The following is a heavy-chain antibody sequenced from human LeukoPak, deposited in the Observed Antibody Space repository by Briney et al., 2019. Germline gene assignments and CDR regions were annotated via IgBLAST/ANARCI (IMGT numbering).Heavy chain of an antibody. CDR2: INHSGST. CDR1: GGSFSGYY. V-gene: IGHV4-34*01. Sequence: PSETLSLTCAVYGGSFSGYYWSWIRQPPGKGLEWIGEINHSGSTNYNPSLKSRVTISLDTSNNQFSLRLTSMTAADTAVYYCARFSSGCSTSSCYLTYWGQGTLVTVSS. D-gene: IGHD2-2*01. CDR3: ARFSSGCSTSSCYLTY. J-gene: IGHJ4*02.